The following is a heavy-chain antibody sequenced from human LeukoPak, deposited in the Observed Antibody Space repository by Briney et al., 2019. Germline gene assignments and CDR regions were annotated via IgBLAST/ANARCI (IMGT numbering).Heavy chain of an antibody. CDR1: GFTFSSYS. D-gene: IGHD1-26*01. CDR2: ISSSSSYI. V-gene: IGHV3-21*01. J-gene: IGHJ4*02. CDR3: ARESGSPVDFDY. Sequence: GGSLRLSCAASGFTFSSYSMNWVRQAPGKGLEWVSSISSSSSYIYYADPVKGRFTISRDNAKNSLYLQMNSLRAEDTAVYYCARESGSPVDFDYWGQGTLVTVSS.